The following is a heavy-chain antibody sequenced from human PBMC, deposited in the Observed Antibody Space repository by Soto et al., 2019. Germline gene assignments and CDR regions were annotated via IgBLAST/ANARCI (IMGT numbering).Heavy chain of an antibody. CDR2: IYHSGST. J-gene: IGHJ4*02. Sequence: VQLQESGPGLVKPSGTLSLTCAVSGGSISSTNWWNWVRQPPGKGMEWIGEIYHSGSTNYNSSLKSRVTMSVDKSKNLFSLKLTSVTAADTAVYYCASLMDYGDYGLDFWGQGILVTVSS. CDR1: GGSISSTNW. V-gene: IGHV4-4*02. D-gene: IGHD4-17*01. CDR3: ASLMDYGDYGLDF.